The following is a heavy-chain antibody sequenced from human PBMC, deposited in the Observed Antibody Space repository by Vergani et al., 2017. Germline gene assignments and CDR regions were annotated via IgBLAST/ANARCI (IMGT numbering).Heavy chain of an antibody. J-gene: IGHJ3*02. CDR3: ARNPYCGGDCYSDAFDI. Sequence: QVQLQESGPGLVKPSETLSLTCTVSGGSISSYYWSWIRQPPGKGLEWIGYIYYSGSTYYNPSLKSRVIISVDTSKNQFSLKLSSVTAADTAVYYCARNPYCGGDCYSDAFDIWGQGTMVTVSS. V-gene: IGHV4-59*01. D-gene: IGHD2-21*02. CDR1: GGSISSYY. CDR2: IYYSGST.